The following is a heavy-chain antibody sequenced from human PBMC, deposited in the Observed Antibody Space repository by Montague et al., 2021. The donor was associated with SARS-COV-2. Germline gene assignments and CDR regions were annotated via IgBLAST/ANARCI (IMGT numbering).Heavy chain of an antibody. Sequence: SETLSLTCTVSGGSISTYYWSWIRQPPGKGLEWIGYIYYSGSTNYNPSLKSRVTISVDTSKNQFSLKLSSVTAADTAVYYCARGSSCKIFGVVIDDAFDIWGQGTMVTVSS. CDR2: IYYSGST. J-gene: IGHJ3*02. V-gene: IGHV4-59*08. D-gene: IGHD3-3*01. CDR1: GGSISTYY. CDR3: ARGSSCKIFGVVIDDAFDI.